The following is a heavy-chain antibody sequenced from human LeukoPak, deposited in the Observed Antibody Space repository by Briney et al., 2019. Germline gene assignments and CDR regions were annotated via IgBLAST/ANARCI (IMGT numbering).Heavy chain of an antibody. CDR2: ISGSGGST. CDR1: GFTFSSYA. CDR3: AKLRGYSGYDYEGYFDY. Sequence: GGSLRLSCAASGFTFSSYAMSWVRQAPGKGLEWVSAISGSGGSTYYADSVKGRFTISRDNSKNTLYLQMNSLRAEDTAVYYCAKLRGYSGYDYEGYFDYWGQGTLVTVSS. D-gene: IGHD5-12*01. J-gene: IGHJ4*02. V-gene: IGHV3-23*01.